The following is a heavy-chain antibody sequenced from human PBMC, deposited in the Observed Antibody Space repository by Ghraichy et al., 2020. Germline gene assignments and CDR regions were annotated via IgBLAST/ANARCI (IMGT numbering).Heavy chain of an antibody. D-gene: IGHD2-21*01. CDR1: GLTFSCCG. J-gene: IGHJ4*02. V-gene: IGHV3-30*02. Sequence: GGSLRLSCEGSGLTFSCCGMHWVRQAPGKGLEWVALISFDGSNKNYIESVKGRFSISRDNSKSTLYLQMNSLRVEDTAIYYCANFVGTDPTGRFDTWGQGTRVTVSS. CDR3: ANFVGTDPTGRFDT. CDR2: ISFDGSNK.